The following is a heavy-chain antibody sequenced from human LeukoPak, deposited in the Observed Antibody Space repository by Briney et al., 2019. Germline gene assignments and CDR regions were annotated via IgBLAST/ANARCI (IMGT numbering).Heavy chain of an antibody. CDR3: ARLPYSYGSGAGYLDL. V-gene: IGHV4-59*01. D-gene: IGHD5-18*01. J-gene: IGHJ2*01. CDR1: GGSFSGYY. Sequence: PSETLSLTCAVYGGSFSGYYWSWIRQPPGKGLEWIGYIYYSGSTNYNPSLKSRVTISVDTSKNQFSLKLSSVTAADTAVYYCARLPYSYGSGAGYLDLWGRGTLVTVSS. CDR2: IYYSGST.